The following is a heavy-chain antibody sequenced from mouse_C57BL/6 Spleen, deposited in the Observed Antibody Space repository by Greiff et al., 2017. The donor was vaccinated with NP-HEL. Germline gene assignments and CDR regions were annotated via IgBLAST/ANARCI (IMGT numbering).Heavy chain of an antibody. D-gene: IGHD2-4*01. CDR3: ARNYDYDDGFAY. Sequence: EVKVVESGGGLVKPGGSLKLSCAASGFTFSDYGMHWVRQAPEKGLEWVAYISSGSSTIYYADTVKGRFTISRDNAKNTLFLQMTSLRSEDTAMYYCARNYDYDDGFAYWGQGTLVTVSA. J-gene: IGHJ3*01. V-gene: IGHV5-17*01. CDR1: GFTFSDYG. CDR2: ISSGSSTI.